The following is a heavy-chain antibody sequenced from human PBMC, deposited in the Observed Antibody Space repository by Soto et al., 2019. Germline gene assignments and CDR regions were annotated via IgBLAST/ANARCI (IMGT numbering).Heavy chain of an antibody. J-gene: IGHJ5*02. CDR2: VGSSGNVI. D-gene: IGHD4-17*01. CDR1: GFTFSDYS. CDR3: AKVGLGDTVTPNPFEP. Sequence: DVQLVESGGGWVQPGGSLRLSCAASGFTFSDYSMNWVRQAPGKGLVWVSYVGSSGNVIYYADSVKGRFTISRDNAKNSLYLQMNSLRDEDTAVYFWAKVGLGDTVTPNPFEPWGQGTLVTVSS. V-gene: IGHV3-48*02.